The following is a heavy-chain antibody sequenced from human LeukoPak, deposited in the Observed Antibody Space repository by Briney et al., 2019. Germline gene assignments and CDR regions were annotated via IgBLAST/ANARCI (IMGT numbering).Heavy chain of an antibody. CDR1: GYTFTSYG. CDR3: ARFPRYCSGGSCYQQNNWFDP. D-gene: IGHD2-15*01. V-gene: IGHV1-18*01. CDR2: ISAYNGNT. J-gene: IGHJ5*02. Sequence: ASVKVSCKASGYTFTSYGISWVRQAPGQGLEWMGWISAYNGNTNYAQKLQGRVTMTTDTSTSTAYMELRSLRSDDTAVYYGARFPRYCSGGSCYQQNNWFDPWGQGTLVTVSS.